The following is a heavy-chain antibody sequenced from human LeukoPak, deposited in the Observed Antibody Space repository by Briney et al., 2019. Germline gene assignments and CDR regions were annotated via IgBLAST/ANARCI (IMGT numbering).Heavy chain of an antibody. D-gene: IGHD3-22*01. V-gene: IGHV3-21*01. Sequence: PGGSLRLSCAASGFTFSSYAMSWVRQAPGKGLEWVSAISSSSSYIYYADSVKGRFTISRDNAKNSLYLQMNSLRAEDTAVYYCARDPVADYYDSSAVDYWGQGTLVTVSS. CDR2: ISSSSSYI. CDR1: GFTFSSYA. J-gene: IGHJ4*02. CDR3: ARDPVADYYDSSAVDY.